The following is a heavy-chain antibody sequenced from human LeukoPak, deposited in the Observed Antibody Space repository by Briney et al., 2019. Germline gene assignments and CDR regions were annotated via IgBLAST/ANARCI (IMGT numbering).Heavy chain of an antibody. J-gene: IGHJ5*02. CDR2: MNPNSGNT. CDR1: GYTFTSYD. D-gene: IGHD6-19*01. V-gene: IGHV1-8*01. CDR3: AKMTVSGRDNWFDP. Sequence: ASVKVSCKASGYTFTSYDINWVRQATGQGLEWMGWMNPNSGNTGYAQKFQGRVTITRNTSINTAYMELSSLRSEDTAVYYCAKMTVSGRDNWFDPWGQGTLVTVSS.